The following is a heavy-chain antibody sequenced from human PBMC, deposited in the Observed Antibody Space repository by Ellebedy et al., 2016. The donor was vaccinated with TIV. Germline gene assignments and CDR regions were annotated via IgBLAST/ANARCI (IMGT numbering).Heavy chain of an antibody. Sequence: GESLKISCAASGFTFSSYNIIWVRQAPGKGLEWISYISSDTLTTEYADSVKGRFTISRDNAKNPVYLQMKSLRAEEQAVYFCARDMGRWLQFLGFWGQGTLVTVSS. D-gene: IGHD5-24*01. CDR2: ISSDTLTT. CDR3: ARDMGRWLQFLGF. V-gene: IGHV3-48*04. CDR1: GFTFSSYN. J-gene: IGHJ4*02.